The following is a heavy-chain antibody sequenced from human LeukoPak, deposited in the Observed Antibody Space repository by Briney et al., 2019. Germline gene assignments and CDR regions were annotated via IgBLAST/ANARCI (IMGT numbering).Heavy chain of an antibody. CDR1: GGSFSGYY. V-gene: IGHV4-34*01. CDR3: ARHGEYDSSGYYYDAFDI. D-gene: IGHD3-22*01. Sequence: SETLSLTCAVYGGSFSGYYWSWIRQPPGKGLEWIGEINHSGSTYYNPSLKSRVTISVDTSKNQFSLKLSSVTAADTAVYYCARHGEYDSSGYYYDAFDIWGQGTMVTVSS. CDR2: INHSGST. J-gene: IGHJ3*02.